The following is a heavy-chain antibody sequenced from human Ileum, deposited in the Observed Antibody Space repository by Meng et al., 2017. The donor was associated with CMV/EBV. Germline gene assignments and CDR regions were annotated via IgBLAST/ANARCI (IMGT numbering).Heavy chain of an antibody. CDR3: ASSTTVTPRFDS. CDR1: GGSIISSDYC. V-gene: IGHV4-39*01. Sequence: TVSGGSIISSDYCWVWIRQPPGKGLEWIGSVYYTGSAYYNTSLKSRVTMFVDTSKNQFSLKLSSLSAADTAVYYCASSTTVTPRFDSWGQGTLVTVSS. D-gene: IGHD4-17*01. CDR2: VYYTGSA. J-gene: IGHJ4*02.